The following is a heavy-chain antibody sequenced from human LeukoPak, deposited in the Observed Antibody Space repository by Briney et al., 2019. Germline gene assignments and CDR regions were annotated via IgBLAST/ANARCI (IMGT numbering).Heavy chain of an antibody. CDR1: GFSFDDLG. D-gene: IGHD6-6*01. Sequence: GGSLRLSCAASGFSFDDLGMTWVRQVPGKGLEWVAGINWNGASAGYADSVRGRFTISRDNAKNSLYLQMNSLRAEDTALYYCARAVCPTIKFCDSSYFMDVWGKGTTVNVS. V-gene: IGHV3-20*04. CDR3: ARAVCPTIKFCDSSYFMDV. CDR2: INWNGASA. J-gene: IGHJ6*03.